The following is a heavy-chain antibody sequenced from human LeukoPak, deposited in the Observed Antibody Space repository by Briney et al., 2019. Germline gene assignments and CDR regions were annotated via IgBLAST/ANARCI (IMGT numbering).Heavy chain of an antibody. J-gene: IGHJ4*02. D-gene: IGHD3-9*01. CDR2: INGSGANK. Sequence: GGSLRLSCAASGFAFSSYAMSWVRQAPGKGLEWVSDINGSGANKYYADSVKGRFTISRDNSKNTLYLQINSLRAEDTAVYYCAKWGDYDVLTGYYVSDYWGQGTLVTVSS. CDR3: AKWGDYDVLTGYYVSDY. V-gene: IGHV3-23*01. CDR1: GFAFSSYA.